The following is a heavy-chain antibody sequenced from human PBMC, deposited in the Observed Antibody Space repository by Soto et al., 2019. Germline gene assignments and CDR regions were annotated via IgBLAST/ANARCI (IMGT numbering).Heavy chain of an antibody. J-gene: IGHJ3*02. D-gene: IGHD3-22*01. CDR2: IYYSGST. CDR3: ARDRGYYDSSGYSDDAFDI. CDR1: GGSISSYY. V-gene: IGHV4-59*01. Sequence: SETPSLTCTVSGGSISSYYWSWIRQPPGKGLEWIGYIYYSGSTNYNPSLKSRVTISVDTSKNQFSLKLSSVTAADTAVYYCARDRGYYDSSGYSDDAFDIWGQGTMVT.